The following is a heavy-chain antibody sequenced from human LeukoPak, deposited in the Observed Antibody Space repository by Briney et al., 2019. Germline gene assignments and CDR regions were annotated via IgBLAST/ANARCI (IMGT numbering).Heavy chain of an antibody. Sequence: PSETLSLTCTVSSASITSSSYYWGWIRQPPGKGLEWIGSIYSSGSTYYNPSLKSRITISVDTSKTQLSLKLSSVTAADTSVYYCTRHNPSFDYRGQGILVTVSS. CDR3: TRHNPSFDY. J-gene: IGHJ4*02. CDR2: IYSSGST. CDR1: SASITSSSYY. V-gene: IGHV4-39*01.